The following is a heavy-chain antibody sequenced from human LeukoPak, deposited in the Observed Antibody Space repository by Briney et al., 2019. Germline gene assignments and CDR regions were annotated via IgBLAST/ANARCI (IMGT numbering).Heavy chain of an antibody. V-gene: IGHV1-8*03. CDR3: ARHGVATKDNWFDP. CDR1: GYTFTSYD. J-gene: IGHJ5*02. D-gene: IGHD5-12*01. Sequence: ASVKVSRKASGYTFTSYDINWVRQATGQGLEWMGWMNPNSGNTGYAQKFQGRVTITRNTSISTAYMELSSLRSEDTVVYYCARHGVATKDNWFDPWGQGTLVTVSS. CDR2: MNPNSGNT.